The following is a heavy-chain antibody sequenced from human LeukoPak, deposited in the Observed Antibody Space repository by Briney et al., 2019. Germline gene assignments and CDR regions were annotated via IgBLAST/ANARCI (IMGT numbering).Heavy chain of an antibody. CDR3: VKQQLVLHYMDV. Sequence: GGSLRLSCTASGFTVSNNYMNWVRQAPGKGLEWVALIYSGGTTNYADSVKGRFTISRDNAKNSLYLQMNSLRAEDTAVYYCVKQQLVLHYMDVWGKGTTVTVSS. J-gene: IGHJ6*03. CDR2: IYSGGTT. D-gene: IGHD6-13*01. V-gene: IGHV3-66*01. CDR1: GFTVSNNY.